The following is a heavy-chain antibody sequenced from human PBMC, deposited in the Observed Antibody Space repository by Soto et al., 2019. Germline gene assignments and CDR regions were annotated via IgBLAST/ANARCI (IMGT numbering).Heavy chain of an antibody. D-gene: IGHD3-3*01. Sequence: QVQLVESGGGVVQPGRSLRLSCAASGFTFSAFGMHWVRQAPGKGLEWVAVISNDGNSEHYADSVKGRFTISTDNSKNTFYLQMNSLSVEDTAVYYCAKTITTVGVSSTGRGALLDNWGQGILVSVSS. J-gene: IGHJ4*02. CDR2: ISNDGNSE. CDR1: GFTFSAFG. CDR3: AKTITTVGVSSTGRGALLDN. V-gene: IGHV3-30*18.